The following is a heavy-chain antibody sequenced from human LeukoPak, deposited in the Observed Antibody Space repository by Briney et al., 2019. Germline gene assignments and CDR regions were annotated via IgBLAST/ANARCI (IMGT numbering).Heavy chain of an antibody. CDR3: AKVAVRGLNYFDY. V-gene: IGHV3-30*18. Sequence: GGSLRLSCAASGFTLSSYGIHWVRQAPGKGLKWVAAVSNDGNNKYYADSVKGRFTISRDNSKSTLFLQMDSLRDVDSAVYYCAKVAVRGLNYFDYWGQGTLVTVSS. J-gene: IGHJ4*02. CDR1: GFTLSSYG. CDR2: VSNDGNNK.